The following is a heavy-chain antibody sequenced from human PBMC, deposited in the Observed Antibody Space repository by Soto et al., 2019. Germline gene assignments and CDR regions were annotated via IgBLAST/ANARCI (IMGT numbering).Heavy chain of an antibody. CDR1: GASIRGGNHF. CDR2: TYFGGSS. J-gene: IGHJ3*02. D-gene: IGHD4-17*01. CDR3: AKAKGPYGAESFDI. V-gene: IGHV4-30-4*08. Sequence: PSETLSLTCSVSGASIRGGNHFWTWIRQPPGKGLEWIGYTYFGGSSNYNPTLRGRVIISVDASKSQVSLNLNSVTAADTAIYYCAKAKGPYGAESFDIWGQGTMVTVSS.